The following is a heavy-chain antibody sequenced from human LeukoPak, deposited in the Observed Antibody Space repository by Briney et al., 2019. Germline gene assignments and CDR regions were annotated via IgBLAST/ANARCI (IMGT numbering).Heavy chain of an antibody. CDR2: TSWNSGSI. D-gene: IGHD4-17*01. CDR1: GFTFDDYA. J-gene: IGHJ4*02. Sequence: SLRLSCATSGFTFDDYAMQWVRQPPGKGLEWVSGTSWNSGSIGYADSVKDRFTISRDNAKNSLYLQMNSVGAEDTALYYCANDAYGDETFFDYWGQGTLVTVSS. V-gene: IGHV3-9*01. CDR3: ANDAYGDETFFDY.